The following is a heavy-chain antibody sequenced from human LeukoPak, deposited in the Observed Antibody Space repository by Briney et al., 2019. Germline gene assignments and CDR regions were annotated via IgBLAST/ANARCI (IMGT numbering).Heavy chain of an antibody. CDR3: VRDAPGREGPHY. CDR2: INKDGSKK. D-gene: IGHD1-26*01. J-gene: IGHJ4*02. V-gene: IGHV3-7*01. CDR1: EFTFSRYW. Sequence: GGSLRLSCTASEFTFSRYWMNWVRQAPGKGLEWLANINKDGSKKDYVDSVKGRFTISRDNAKNSLPLQMDSLRVEDTAVYHCVRDAPGREGPHYWGQGILVTVSS.